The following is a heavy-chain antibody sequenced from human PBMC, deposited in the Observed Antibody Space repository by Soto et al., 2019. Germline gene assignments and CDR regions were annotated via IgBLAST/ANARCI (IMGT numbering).Heavy chain of an antibody. CDR1: GFTFSSYA. CDR3: ATKTSGRYDILTGYPPDAFDI. Sequence: GGSLRLSCAASGFTFSSYAMSWVRQAPGKGLEWVSAISGSGGSTYYADSVKGRFTISRDNSKNTLYLQMNSLRAEDTAVYYCATKTSGRYDILTGYPPDAFDIWGQGTMVTVSS. CDR2: ISGSGGST. D-gene: IGHD3-9*01. V-gene: IGHV3-23*01. J-gene: IGHJ3*02.